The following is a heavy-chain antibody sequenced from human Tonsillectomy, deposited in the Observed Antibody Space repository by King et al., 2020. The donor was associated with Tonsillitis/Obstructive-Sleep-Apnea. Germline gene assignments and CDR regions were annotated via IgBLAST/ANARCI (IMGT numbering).Heavy chain of an antibody. CDR3: ARDSMSHYFDSSAYYTFAY. D-gene: IGHD3-22*01. CDR1: GYSFTSYG. Sequence: QLVQSGAEVKKPGASVKVSCKASGYSFTSYGISWVRQAPGQGLEWMGWISAYNGDTNYAQKLQGRVTMTTDTSTSTAYMELRSLRSDDTAVYYCARDSMSHYFDSSAYYTFAYWGQGPLVTVSS. J-gene: IGHJ4*02. CDR2: ISAYNGDT. V-gene: IGHV1-18*01.